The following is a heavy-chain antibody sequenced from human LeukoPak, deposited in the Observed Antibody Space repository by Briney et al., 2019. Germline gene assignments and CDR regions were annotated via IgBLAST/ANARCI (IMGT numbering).Heavy chain of an antibody. J-gene: IGHJ4*02. CDR2: IYYSGST. CDR3: ASSDYGSGSYYSDLSFDY. D-gene: IGHD3-10*01. V-gene: IGHV4-31*03. Sequence: SETLSLTCTVSGGSISSGGYYWSWIRQHPGKGLEWIGYIYYSGSTYYNPSLKSRVTISVDTSKNKFSLKLRSVTAADTAVYYCASSDYGSGSYYSDLSFDYWGQGTLVTVSS. CDR1: GGSISSGGYY.